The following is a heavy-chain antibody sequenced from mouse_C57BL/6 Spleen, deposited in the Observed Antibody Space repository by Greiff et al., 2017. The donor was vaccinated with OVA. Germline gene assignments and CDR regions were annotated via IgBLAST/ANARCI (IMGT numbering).Heavy chain of an antibody. J-gene: IGHJ4*01. D-gene: IGHD2-1*01. CDR1: GYSFTSYY. V-gene: IGHV1-66*01. CDR3: ARSLFYYGNYYYAMDY. CDR2: IYPGSGNT. Sequence: VQLQQSGPELVKPGASVKISCKASGYSFTSYYIHWVKQRPGQGLEWIGWIYPGSGNTKYNEKFKGKATLTADTSSSTAYMQLSSLTSEDSAVYYCARSLFYYGNYYYAMDYWGQGTSVTVSS.